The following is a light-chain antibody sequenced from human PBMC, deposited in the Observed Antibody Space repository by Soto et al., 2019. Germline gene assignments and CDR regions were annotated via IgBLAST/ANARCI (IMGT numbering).Light chain of an antibody. J-gene: IGKJ2*01. CDR1: QTTNTW. V-gene: IGKV1-5*01. Sequence: GDRVTITCRASQTTNTWLAWYQQKPGTAPKLLISDASSLEGGVPSRFSASGSGTEFTLTISSLQPDDLATYYCQQYISYPYTFGQGTKVEIK. CDR2: DAS. CDR3: QQYISYPYT.